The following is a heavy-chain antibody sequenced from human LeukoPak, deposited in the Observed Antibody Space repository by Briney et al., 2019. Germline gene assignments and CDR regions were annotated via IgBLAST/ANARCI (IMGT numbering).Heavy chain of an antibody. V-gene: IGHV4-59*01. J-gene: IGHJ4*02. D-gene: IGHD6-13*01. CDR3: ARDSGLGIAAAGDWGNYFDY. CDR2: IYYSGNT. Sequence: PSETLSLTCNVSGGSMSSYYWCWIRQPPGKGLEWIGCIYYSGNTNYNPSLKSRVTISVDMSKNHFSLKLSSVTPADTAVYYCARDSGLGIAAAGDWGNYFDYWGQGTLVTVSS. CDR1: GGSMSSYY.